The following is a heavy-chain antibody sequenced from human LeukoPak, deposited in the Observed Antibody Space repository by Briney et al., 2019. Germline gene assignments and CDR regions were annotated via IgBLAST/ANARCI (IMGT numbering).Heavy chain of an antibody. D-gene: IGHD2-15*01. CDR3: ARAEIGYCSGGSCYSYFQH. V-gene: IGHV1-18*04. CDR1: GYTLTGYY. J-gene: IGHJ1*01. Sequence: ASVKVSCKASGYTLTGYYMHWVRQAPGQGLEWMGWISAYNGNTNYAQKLQGRVTMTTDTSTSTAYMELRSLRSDDTAVYYCARAEIGYCSGGSCYSYFQHWGQGTLVTVSS. CDR2: ISAYNGNT.